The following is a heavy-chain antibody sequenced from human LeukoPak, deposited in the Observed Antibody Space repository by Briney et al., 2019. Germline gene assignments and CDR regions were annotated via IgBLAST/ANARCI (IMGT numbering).Heavy chain of an antibody. CDR1: GGSISSYY. Sequence: SETLSLTCTVSGGSISSYYWSWIRQPPGKGLEWIGSIYYSGSTYYNPSLKSRVTISVDTSKIQFSLKLSSVTAADTAVYYCARLKLDYSSSYFDYWGQGTLVTVSS. D-gene: IGHD6-6*01. J-gene: IGHJ4*02. CDR2: IYYSGST. V-gene: IGHV4-59*04. CDR3: ARLKLDYSSSYFDY.